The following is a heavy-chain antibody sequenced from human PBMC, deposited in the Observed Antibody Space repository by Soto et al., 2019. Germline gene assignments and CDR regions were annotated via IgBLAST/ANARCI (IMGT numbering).Heavy chain of an antibody. V-gene: IGHV1-8*01. Sequence: QVQLVQSGAEVKKPGASVKVSCKASRYTFTSYDINWVRQATGQGLEWMGWMNLNSGYTGSAQKFQGRVTMTRSNSIRTAYMELSNLTSEDTAVYYCARANGGFDYWGQGTLVTVSS. CDR2: MNLNSGYT. D-gene: IGHD4-17*01. CDR3: ARANGGFDY. J-gene: IGHJ4*02. CDR1: RYTFTSYD.